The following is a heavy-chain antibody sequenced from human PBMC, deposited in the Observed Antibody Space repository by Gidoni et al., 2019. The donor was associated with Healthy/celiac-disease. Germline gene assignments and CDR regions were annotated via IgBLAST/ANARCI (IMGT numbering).Heavy chain of an antibody. J-gene: IGHJ5*02. V-gene: IGHV2-26*01. CDR1: GFSLSNARMG. D-gene: IGHD3-22*01. CDR3: ARIVEVVMWDWFDP. Sequence: QVTLKESGPVLVTPTETLTLTCTVSGFSLSNARMGVSWIRQPPGKALEWLAHIFSNDEKSYSTSLKSRLTISKDTSKSQVVLTMTNMDPVDTATYYCARIVEVVMWDWFDPWGQGTLVTVSS. CDR2: IFSNDEK.